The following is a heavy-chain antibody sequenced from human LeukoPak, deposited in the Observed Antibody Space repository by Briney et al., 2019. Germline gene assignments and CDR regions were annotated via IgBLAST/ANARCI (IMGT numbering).Heavy chain of an antibody. J-gene: IGHJ6*02. CDR1: GYTFTSYG. V-gene: IGHV1-46*01. CDR3: ARASQGAWQWLIENYYYYYGMDV. CDR2: INPSGGST. Sequence: GASVKVSCKASGYTFTSYGISWVRQAPGQGLEWMGIINPSGGSTSYAQKFQGRVTMTRNTSISTAYMELSSLRSEDTAVYYCARASQGAWQWLIENYYYYYGMDVWGQGTTVTVSS. D-gene: IGHD3-22*01.